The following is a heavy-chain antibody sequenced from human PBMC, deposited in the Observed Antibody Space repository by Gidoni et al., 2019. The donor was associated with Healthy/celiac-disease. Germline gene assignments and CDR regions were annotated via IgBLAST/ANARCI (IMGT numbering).Heavy chain of an antibody. CDR3: ARVWCSSTSCYNWFDP. D-gene: IGHD2-2*01. CDR2: INPNSGGT. CDR1: GYTFTGYY. J-gene: IGHJ5*02. Sequence: QVQLVQSGAEVKKPGASVKVSCKASGYTFTGYYMHWVRQAPGQGLEWMGWINPNSGGTNYAQKFQGRVTMTRDTSISTAYMELSRLRSDDTAVYYCARVWCSSTSCYNWFDPWGQGTLVTVSS. V-gene: IGHV1-2*02.